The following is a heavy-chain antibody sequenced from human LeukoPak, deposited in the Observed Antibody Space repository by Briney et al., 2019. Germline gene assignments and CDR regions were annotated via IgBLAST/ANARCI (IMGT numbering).Heavy chain of an antibody. CDR2: IGAGGTFT. J-gene: IGHJ4*02. CDR3: AKDLIVSGTATILDY. Sequence: GGSLRLSCTASGFTFSSYAMNWVRQAPGRGLEWVSGIGAGGTFTYYADSVKGRFTISRDNSKNTVYLQMNSLRAEDTAVYYCAKDLIVSGTATILDYWGQGTLVTVSS. D-gene: IGHD5-24*01. V-gene: IGHV3-23*01. CDR1: GFTFSSYA.